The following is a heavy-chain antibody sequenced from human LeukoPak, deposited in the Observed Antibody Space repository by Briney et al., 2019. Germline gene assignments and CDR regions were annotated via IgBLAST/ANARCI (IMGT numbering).Heavy chain of an antibody. V-gene: IGHV1-69*13. CDR3: ARSRVYCGGDCYRTFDY. CDR2: IIPIFGTA. D-gene: IGHD2-21*01. CDR1: GGTFSSYA. Sequence: SVKVSCKASGGTFSSYAISWVRQAPGQGVEWMGGIIPIFGTANYAQKFQGRVTITADESTSTAYMELSSLRSEDTAVYYCARSRVYCGGDCYRTFDYWGQGTLVTVSS. J-gene: IGHJ4*02.